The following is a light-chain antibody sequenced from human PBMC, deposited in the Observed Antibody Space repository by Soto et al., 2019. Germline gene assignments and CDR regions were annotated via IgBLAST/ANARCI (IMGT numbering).Light chain of an antibody. CDR2: ATS. V-gene: IGKV3-20*01. J-gene: IGKJ2*01. Sequence: EVVLTQSPGPLSLSPGERATLSCRASQSVDRNYLSWFQHKRGQPPWVLVFATSSRAAGTPVRFSGSGSGTNFTLTITRVEPEDFGVYYCQQYGGSPPAYTFGLGTKLEI. CDR3: QQYGGSPPAYT. CDR1: QSVDRNY.